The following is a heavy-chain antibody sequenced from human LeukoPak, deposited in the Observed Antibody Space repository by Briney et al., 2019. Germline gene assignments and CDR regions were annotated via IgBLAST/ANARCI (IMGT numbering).Heavy chain of an antibody. D-gene: IGHD4-23*01. CDR2: ITGDGGRT. Sequence: GGSLRLSCSASGFTFSSYAMHWVRQAPGKGLECVSAITGDGGRTYYADSVRGRFTISRDNSKNTLYLQMNSLRAEDMAVYYCVKDPFYGGNPLYYFDYWGQGTLVTVSS. J-gene: IGHJ4*02. CDR1: GFTFSSYA. CDR3: VKDPFYGGNPLYYFDY. V-gene: IGHV3-64D*06.